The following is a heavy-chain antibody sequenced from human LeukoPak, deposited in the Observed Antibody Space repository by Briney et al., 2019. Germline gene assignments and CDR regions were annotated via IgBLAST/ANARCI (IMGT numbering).Heavy chain of an antibody. CDR1: GGSFSGYY. CDR2: INHSGST. Sequence: SETLSLTCAVYGGSFSGYYWSWIRQPPGKGLEWIGEINHSGSTNYNPSLKSRVTISVDTSKNQFSLKLSSVTAADTAVYYCARSTVVTEGGFDYWGQGTLVTVSS. CDR3: ARSTVVTEGGFDY. D-gene: IGHD4-23*01. V-gene: IGHV4-34*01. J-gene: IGHJ4*02.